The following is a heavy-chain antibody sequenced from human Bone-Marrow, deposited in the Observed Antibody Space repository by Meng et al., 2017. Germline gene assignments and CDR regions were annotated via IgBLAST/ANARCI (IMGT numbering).Heavy chain of an antibody. CDR1: GYTFTSYG. J-gene: IGHJ4*02. D-gene: IGHD2-15*01. V-gene: IGHV1-18*01. CDR2: ISAYNGNT. CDR3: ARSHLGGGIGGY. Sequence: APLVQSGGEVKKPGAAVKVSCKASGYTFTSYGISWVRQAPGQGLEWMGWISAYNGNTNYAQKLQGRVTMTTDTSTSTAYMELRSLRSDDTAVYYCARSHLGGGIGGYWGQGTLVTVSS.